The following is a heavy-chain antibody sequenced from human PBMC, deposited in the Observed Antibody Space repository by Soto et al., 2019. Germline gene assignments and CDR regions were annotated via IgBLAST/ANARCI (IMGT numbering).Heavy chain of an antibody. D-gene: IGHD5-18*01. CDR1: GFTFSSYA. CDR3: AAERGIQLWYEIYYFDY. Sequence: PGGSLRLSCAASGFTFSSYAMSWVRQAPGKGLEWVSAISGSGGSTYYADSVKGRFTISRDNSKNTLYLQMNSLRAEDTAVYYCAAERGIQLWYEIYYFDYWGQGTLVTVSS. V-gene: IGHV3-23*01. CDR2: ISGSGGST. J-gene: IGHJ4*02.